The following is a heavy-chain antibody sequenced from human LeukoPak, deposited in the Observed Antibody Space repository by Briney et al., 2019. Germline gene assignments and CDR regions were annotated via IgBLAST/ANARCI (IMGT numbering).Heavy chain of an antibody. Sequence: PGGSLRLSCAASGFTFSDYYMTCIRRAPGKGLEWVSYISSSSRFTKYADSVRGRFTISRDNAKNSLYLQMNTLRVDDTAVYYCARGSPPGDWGQGTLVTVSS. V-gene: IGHV3-11*05. CDR1: GFTFSDYY. D-gene: IGHD3-16*01. CDR3: ARGSPPGD. J-gene: IGHJ4*02. CDR2: ISSSSRFT.